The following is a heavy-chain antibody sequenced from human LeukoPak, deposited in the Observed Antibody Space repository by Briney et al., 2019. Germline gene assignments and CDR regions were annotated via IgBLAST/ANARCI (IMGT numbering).Heavy chain of an antibody. J-gene: IGHJ4*02. CDR3: ARGRRDGYRSYDY. Sequence: SETLSLTCTVSGGSIRSSSYYWDWIRQPPGKGLEWIGSIYYSGSTYYNSSLKSRVTISVDTSKNQFSLKLSSVTAADTAVYYGARGRRDGYRSYDYWGQGTLVTVSS. D-gene: IGHD5-24*01. V-gene: IGHV4-39*07. CDR2: IYYSGST. CDR1: GGSIRSSSYY.